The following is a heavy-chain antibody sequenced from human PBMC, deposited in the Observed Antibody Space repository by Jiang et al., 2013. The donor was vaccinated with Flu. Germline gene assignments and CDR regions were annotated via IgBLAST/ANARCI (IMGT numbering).Heavy chain of an antibody. CDR2: IYPGDSDT. D-gene: IGHD5-18*01. CDR3: ARRADTAMCLNWFDP. J-gene: IGHJ5*02. CDR1: GYSFTSYW. V-gene: IGHV5-51*03. Sequence: GAEVKKPGESLKISCKGSGYSFTSYWIGWVRQMPGKGLEWMGIIYPGDSDTRYSPSFQGQVTISADKSISTAYLQWSSLKASDTAMYYCARRADTAMCLNWFDPWGQGTLVTVSS.